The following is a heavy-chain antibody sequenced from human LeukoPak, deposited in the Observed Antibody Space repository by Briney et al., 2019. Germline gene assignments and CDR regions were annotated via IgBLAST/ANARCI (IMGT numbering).Heavy chain of an antibody. CDR2: ISAYNGNT. CDR3: ARVEQLPDYYYYYMDV. D-gene: IGHD6-6*01. J-gene: IGHJ6*03. Sequence: ASVKVSCKASGYTFTSYGISWVRQAPGQGLEWMGWISAYNGNTKYAQKLQGRVTMTTDTSTSTAYMELRSLRSDDTAVYYCARVEQLPDYYYYYMDVWGKGTTVTVSS. CDR1: GYTFTSYG. V-gene: IGHV1-18*01.